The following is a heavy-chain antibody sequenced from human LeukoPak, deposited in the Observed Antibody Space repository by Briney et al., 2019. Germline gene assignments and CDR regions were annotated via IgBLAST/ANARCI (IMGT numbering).Heavy chain of an antibody. CDR1: GGSISSHY. CDR3: ARDENYYYYYMDV. J-gene: IGHJ6*03. Sequence: SETLSLTCTVSGGSISSHYWSWIRQPPGKGLEWIGYIYYSGSTNYNPSLKSRVTISVDTSKNQFSLKLSSVTAADTAVYYCARDENYYYYYMDVWGKGTTVTVSS. V-gene: IGHV4-59*11. CDR2: IYYSGST.